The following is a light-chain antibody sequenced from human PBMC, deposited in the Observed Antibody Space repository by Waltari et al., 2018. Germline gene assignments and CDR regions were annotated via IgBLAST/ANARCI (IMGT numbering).Light chain of an antibody. CDR2: RVN. J-gene: IGLJ2*01. CDR3: CSYARYSTPSWI. CDR1: SSDVWAYDF. V-gene: IGLV2-23*02. Sequence: QSALTQPASVSGSPGQSITISCTGTSSDVWAYDFVSWYQRYPGKGPKLRISRVNKRPPGVPTRFSGSRSGNTASLTISGLQAEDEADYFCCSYARYSTPSWIFGGGTKLTVL.